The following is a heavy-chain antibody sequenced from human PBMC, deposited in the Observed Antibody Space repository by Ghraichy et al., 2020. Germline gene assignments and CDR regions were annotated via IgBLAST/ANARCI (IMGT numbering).Heavy chain of an antibody. CDR2: IYYSGST. J-gene: IGHJ3*02. V-gene: IGHV4-59*01. CDR3: ARDHEPKQWLVGSAFDI. D-gene: IGHD6-19*01. Sequence: SETLSLTCTVSGGSISSYYWSWIRQPPGKGLEWIGYIYYSGSTNYNPSLKSRVTISVDTSKNQFSLKLSSVTAADTAVYYCARDHEPKQWLVGSAFDIWGQGTMVTVSS. CDR1: GGSISSYY.